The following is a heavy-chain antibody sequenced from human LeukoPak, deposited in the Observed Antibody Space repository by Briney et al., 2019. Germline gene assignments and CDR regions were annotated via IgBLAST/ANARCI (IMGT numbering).Heavy chain of an antibody. CDR1: GFTFSDYF. CDR3: ARDGSYGVQGRTVWHLRL. Sequence: GGSLRLSCAASGFTFSDYFMDWVRQAPGKGLEWVGRIRNKGNSYTTEYAASVKGRFTISRDDSKSSLYLQVNSLKTDDTAVYYCARDGSYGVQGRTVWHLRLWGRGTLVTVSS. D-gene: IGHD4-17*01. V-gene: IGHV3-72*01. CDR2: IRNKGNSYTT. J-gene: IGHJ2*01.